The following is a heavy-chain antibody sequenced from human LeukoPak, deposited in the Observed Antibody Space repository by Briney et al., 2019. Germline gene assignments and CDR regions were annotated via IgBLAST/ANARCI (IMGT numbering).Heavy chain of an antibody. CDR3: ARSSGYYSSLFYMHV. D-gene: IGHD3-22*01. Sequence: ASVKVSCKASGYSFTSHYMHWVRQAPGQGLEWTGWINPNSGGTNYAQKFQGRVTMTRDTSISTAYMELSRLRSDDTAVYYCARSSGYYSSLFYMHVWGKGTTVTVSS. J-gene: IGHJ6*03. CDR1: GYSFTSHY. CDR2: INPNSGGT. V-gene: IGHV1-2*02.